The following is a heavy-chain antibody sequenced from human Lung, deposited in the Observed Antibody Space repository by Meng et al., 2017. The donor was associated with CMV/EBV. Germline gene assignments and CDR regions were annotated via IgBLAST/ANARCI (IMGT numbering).Heavy chain of an antibody. V-gene: IGHV3-7*01. Sequence: GGSXRLSCAASGFTFSSYWMSWVRQAPGKGLEWVANIKQDGSEKYYVDSVKGRFTISRDNAKNSLYLQMNSLRAEDMAVYYCARVSTFSGWYFDLWGRGTXVTVSS. CDR1: GFTFSSYW. CDR2: IKQDGSEK. CDR3: ARVSTFSGWYFDL. D-gene: IGHD2/OR15-2a*01. J-gene: IGHJ2*01.